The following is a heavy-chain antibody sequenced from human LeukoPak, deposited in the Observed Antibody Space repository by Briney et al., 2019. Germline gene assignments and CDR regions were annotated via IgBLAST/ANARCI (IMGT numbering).Heavy chain of an antibody. J-gene: IGHJ4*02. CDR3: ARDWITMVRGVLD. Sequence: ASVKVSCKAFGYTFTGYYMHWVRQAPGQGLEWMGWINPNSGGTNYAQKFQGRVTMTRDTSISTAYMELSRLRSDDTAVYYCARDWITMVRGVLDWGQGTLVTVSS. V-gene: IGHV1-2*02. CDR2: INPNSGGT. CDR1: GYTFTGYY. D-gene: IGHD3-10*01.